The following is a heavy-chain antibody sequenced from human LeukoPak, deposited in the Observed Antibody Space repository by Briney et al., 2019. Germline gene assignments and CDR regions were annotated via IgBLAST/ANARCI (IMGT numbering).Heavy chain of an antibody. J-gene: IGHJ5*02. V-gene: IGHV3-43*02. D-gene: IGHD4-17*01. CDR2: ISGDGGST. CDR1: GFTFDDYA. CDR3: AKDLYFYGDYGINWFGP. Sequence: GGSLRLSCAASGFTFDDYAMHWVRQAPGKGLEWVSLISGDGGSTYYADSVKGRFTISRDNSKNSLYLQMNSLRTEDTALYYCAKDLYFYGDYGINWFGPWGQGTLVTVSS.